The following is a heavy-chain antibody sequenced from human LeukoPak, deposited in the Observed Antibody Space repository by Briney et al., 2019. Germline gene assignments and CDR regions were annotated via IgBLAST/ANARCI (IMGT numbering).Heavy chain of an antibody. CDR3: AKDLVVRALDY. CDR2: ISGSGGST. Sequence: GGSLRLSCAASGFTFSSYAMTWIRQAPGKWLEWVSSISGSGGSTYYADSVKGRFTISRDNSRNMLFLQMNSLRADDTAVYYCAKDLVVRALDYWGQGTLVTVSS. D-gene: IGHD3-22*01. V-gene: IGHV3-23*01. J-gene: IGHJ4*02. CDR1: GFTFSSYA.